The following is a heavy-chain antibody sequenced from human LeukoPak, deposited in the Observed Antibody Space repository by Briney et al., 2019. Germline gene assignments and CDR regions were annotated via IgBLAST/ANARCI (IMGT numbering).Heavy chain of an antibody. D-gene: IGHD3-22*01. Sequence: NPGGSLRLSCAASGLTFSDYYMTWISQVPGKVMEWVSSTSGTGTTTYSADSVRGRFTVSRDNARNSLCLHMNSLRAEDTAVYYCAVQITMIVVVPYFDYWGQGTLVTVSS. CDR1: GLTFSDYY. J-gene: IGHJ4*02. V-gene: IGHV3-11*04. CDR3: AVQITMIVVVPYFDY. CDR2: TSGTGTTT.